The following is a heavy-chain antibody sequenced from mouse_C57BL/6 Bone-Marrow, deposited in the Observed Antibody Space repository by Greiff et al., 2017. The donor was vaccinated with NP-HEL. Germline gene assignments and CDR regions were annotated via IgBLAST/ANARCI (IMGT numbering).Heavy chain of an antibody. CDR1: GYTFTDYE. CDR2: IDPETGGS. J-gene: IGHJ4*01. Sequence: QVQLQQSGAELVRPGASVTLSCKASGYTFTDYEMHWVKKTPVHGLEWIGAIDPETGGSAYPQKYKGKAILTADKSSSTAYMELRSLTSEDSAVYYCTEGDYWGQGTSVTVSA. CDR3: TEGDY. V-gene: IGHV1-15*01.